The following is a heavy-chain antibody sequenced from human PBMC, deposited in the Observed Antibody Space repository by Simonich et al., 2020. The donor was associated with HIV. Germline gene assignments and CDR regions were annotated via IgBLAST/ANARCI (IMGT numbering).Heavy chain of an antibody. D-gene: IGHD2-2*01. CDR1: GGSFSGYY. J-gene: IGHJ4*02. V-gene: IGHV4-34*01. CDR2: INHSGST. CDR3: ARGFYQRLYYFDY. Sequence: QVQLQQWGAGLLKPSETLSLTCAVYGGSFSGYYWSWISQPPGKGLEWIGEINHSGSTNHNPSLKSRVTISVDTSKNQFSLKLSSVTAADTAVYYCARGFYQRLYYFDYWGQGTLVTVSS.